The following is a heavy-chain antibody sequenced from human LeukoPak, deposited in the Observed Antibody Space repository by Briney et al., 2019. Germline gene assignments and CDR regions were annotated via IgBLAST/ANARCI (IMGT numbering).Heavy chain of an antibody. V-gene: IGHV3-74*01. Sequence: GGSLRLSCAASGFTFSSYWMHWVRQAPGKGLVWVSRINSDGSSTSYADSVKGRFTISRDNAKNTLYLQMNSLRAEDTGVYYCARLRVIRGVTADYWGQGTLVTVSS. CDR2: INSDGSST. CDR3: ARLRVIRGVTADY. CDR1: GFTFSSYW. D-gene: IGHD3-10*01. J-gene: IGHJ4*02.